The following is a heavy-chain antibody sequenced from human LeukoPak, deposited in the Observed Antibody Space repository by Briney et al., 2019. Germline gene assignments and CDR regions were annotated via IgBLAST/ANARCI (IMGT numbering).Heavy chain of an antibody. Sequence: SGGSLRLSCAASGFTFSSYAMSWVRQAPGKGLEWVSTINDSGGSTYYADSVKGRFTISRDNSKNSLYLQMSSLRADDTAVYYGAKSSSYYFDSGSYSYGFDYWGQGTLVTVSS. J-gene: IGHJ4*02. V-gene: IGHV3-23*01. D-gene: IGHD3-10*01. CDR1: GFTFSSYA. CDR2: INDSGGST. CDR3: AKSSSYYFDSGSYSYGFDY.